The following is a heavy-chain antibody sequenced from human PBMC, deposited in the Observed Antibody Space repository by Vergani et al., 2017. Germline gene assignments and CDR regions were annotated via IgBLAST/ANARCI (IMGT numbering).Heavy chain of an antibody. CDR2: ITSSGSYG. V-gene: IGHV3-21*01. CDR1: AFTFSSYS. Sequence: EVQLVESGGGLVQPGGSLRLSCAASAFTFSSYSMNWVRQAPGKGLEWVSSITSSGSYGYYADSVKGRFTISRDNAKNSLYLQMNSLRAEDTAVYYCARGANWNYFGSGYYMDVWGKXP. D-gene: IGHD1-7*01. CDR3: ARGANWNYFGSGYYMDV. J-gene: IGHJ6*03.